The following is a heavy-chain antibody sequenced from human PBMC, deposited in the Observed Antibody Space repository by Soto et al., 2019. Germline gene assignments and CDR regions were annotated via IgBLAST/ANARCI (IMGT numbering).Heavy chain of an antibody. V-gene: IGHV1-2*04. D-gene: IGHD5-18*01. J-gene: IGHJ6*02. CDR1: GYTFTGDY. Sequence: SVKVSCKASGYTFTGDYMHWVRQAPGQGLEWMGWINPNSGGTNYAQKFQGWVTMTRDTSISTAYMELSRLRSDDTAVYYCARMGFKGTAMPIRLAGGMDVWGQGTTVTVSS. CDR3: ARMGFKGTAMPIRLAGGMDV. CDR2: INPNSGGT.